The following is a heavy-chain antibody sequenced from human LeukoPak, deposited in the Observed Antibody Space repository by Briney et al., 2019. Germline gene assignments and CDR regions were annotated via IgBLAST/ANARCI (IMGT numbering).Heavy chain of an antibody. CDR2: INSDGSST. Sequence: GGSLRLSCAASGFTFSSYWMHWVRQAPGKGLVWVSRINSDGSSTSYADSVKGRFTISRDNAKNTLYLQMNSLRAEDTAVYYCARDRDSSGYYDWFDPWDQGTLVTVSS. J-gene: IGHJ5*02. CDR1: GFTFSSYW. CDR3: ARDRDSSGYYDWFDP. V-gene: IGHV3-74*01. D-gene: IGHD3-22*01.